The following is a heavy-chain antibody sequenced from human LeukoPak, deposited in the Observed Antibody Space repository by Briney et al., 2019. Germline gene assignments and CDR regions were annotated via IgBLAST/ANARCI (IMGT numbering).Heavy chain of an antibody. CDR2: IISSSSTI. J-gene: IGHJ2*01. V-gene: IGHV3-48*02. CDR1: GFTFSSYS. Sequence: GGSLRLSCAASGFTFSSYSMNWVRQAPGKGLEWVSYIISSSSTIYYADSVKGRFTISRDNAKNSLYLQMNSLRDEDTAVYYCARGQILTGYFLWYFDLWGRGTLVTVSS. CDR3: ARGQILTGYFLWYFDL. D-gene: IGHD3-9*01.